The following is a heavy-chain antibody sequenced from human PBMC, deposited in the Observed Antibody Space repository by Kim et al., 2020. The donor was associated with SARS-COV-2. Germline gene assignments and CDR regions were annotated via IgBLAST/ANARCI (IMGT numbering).Heavy chain of an antibody. CDR2: INHSGST. J-gene: IGHJ6*02. Sequence: SETLSLTCAVYGGSFSGYYWSWIRQPPGKGLEWIGEINHSGSTNYNPSLKSRVTISVDTSKNQFSLKLSSVTAADTAVYYCAVASYYGDYPGGMDVWGQGTTVTVSS. V-gene: IGHV4-34*01. CDR1: GGSFSGYY. D-gene: IGHD4-17*01. CDR3: AVASYYGDYPGGMDV.